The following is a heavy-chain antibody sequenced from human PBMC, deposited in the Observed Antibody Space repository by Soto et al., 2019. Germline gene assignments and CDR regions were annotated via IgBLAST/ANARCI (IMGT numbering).Heavy chain of an antibody. CDR2: ISSSGSTI. D-gene: IGHD6-13*01. CDR3: ARLVAAAYFDY. J-gene: IGHJ4*02. V-gene: IGHV3-11*01. Sequence: GESLKISCAASGFTFSDYYMSWIRQAPGKGLEWVSYISSSGSTIYYADSVKGRFTISRDNAKNSLYLQMNSLRAEDTAVYYCARLVAAAYFDYWGQGTLVTVSS. CDR1: GFTFSDYY.